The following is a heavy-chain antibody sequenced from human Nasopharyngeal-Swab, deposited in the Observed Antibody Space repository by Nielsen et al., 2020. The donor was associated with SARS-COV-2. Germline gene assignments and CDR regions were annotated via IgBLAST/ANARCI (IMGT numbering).Heavy chain of an antibody. J-gene: IGHJ4*02. V-gene: IGHV4-39*01. CDR3: ANTQWLGRDYFDY. CDR2: IYYSGST. Sequence: WIRQPPGKGLEWIGSIYYSGSTYYNPSLKSRVTISVDTSKNQFSLMLSSVTAADTAVYYCANTQWLGRDYFDYWGQGTLVTVSS. D-gene: IGHD6-19*01.